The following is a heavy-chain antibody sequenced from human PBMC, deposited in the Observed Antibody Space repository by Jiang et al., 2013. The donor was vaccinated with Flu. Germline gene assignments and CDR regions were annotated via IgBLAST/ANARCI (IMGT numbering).Heavy chain of an antibody. Sequence: GAEVKKPGSSVKVSCKASGGTFSSYAISWVRQAPGQGLEWMGGIIPIFGTANYAQKFQGRVTITADKSTSTAYMELSSLRSEDTAVYYCARRRRITMIVVVSDAFDIWGQGTMVTVSS. CDR3: ARRRRITMIVVVSDAFDI. J-gene: IGHJ3*02. CDR2: IIPIFGTA. V-gene: IGHV1-69*06. CDR1: GGTFSSYA. D-gene: IGHD3-22*01.